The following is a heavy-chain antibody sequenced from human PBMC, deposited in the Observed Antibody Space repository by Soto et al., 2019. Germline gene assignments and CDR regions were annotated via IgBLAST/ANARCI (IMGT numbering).Heavy chain of an antibody. CDR3: ARGTNAAPGLDY. V-gene: IGHV1-8*01. D-gene: IGHD6-25*01. J-gene: IGHJ4*02. CDR2: MNPNSGNT. Sequence: ASVKVSCKASGYTFTSYDINWVRQATGQGLEWMGWMNPNSGNTGYAQKFQGRVTMTRNTSINTAYMELSSLRSEDTAVYYCARGTNAAPGLDYWGQGILVTVSS. CDR1: GYTFTSYD.